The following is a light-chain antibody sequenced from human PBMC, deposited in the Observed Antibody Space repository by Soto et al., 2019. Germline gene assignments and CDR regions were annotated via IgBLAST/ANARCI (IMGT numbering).Light chain of an antibody. V-gene: IGKV3-15*01. CDR2: FAS. J-gene: IGKJ4*01. CDR3: QHYNEWPLT. CDR1: QTVSNN. Sequence: ERVMTQFPATLSVSPGAKATLSCRASQTVSNNLAWYQQKPGQAPRLLIYFASTRATGVPARFSGSGSGTEFTLTISNLQSEDSAVSYCQHYNEWPLTFGGGTKLETK.